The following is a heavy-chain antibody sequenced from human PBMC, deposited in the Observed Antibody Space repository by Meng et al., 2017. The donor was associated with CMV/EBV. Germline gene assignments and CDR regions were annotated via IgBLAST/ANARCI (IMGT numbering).Heavy chain of an antibody. J-gene: IGHJ2*01. CDR2: IYPGDSDT. CDR1: GYSFTRYW. Sequence: GGSLRLSRKGSGYSFTRYWIGWVRQMPGKGLEWMGVIYPGDSDTRYSPSFQGQVTISVDKSISTAYLQWSSLKASDTAMYFCARPYYYDYSNYWYFDLWGRGTLVTVSS. CDR3: ARPYYYDYSNYWYFDL. D-gene: IGHD3-16*01. V-gene: IGHV5-51*01.